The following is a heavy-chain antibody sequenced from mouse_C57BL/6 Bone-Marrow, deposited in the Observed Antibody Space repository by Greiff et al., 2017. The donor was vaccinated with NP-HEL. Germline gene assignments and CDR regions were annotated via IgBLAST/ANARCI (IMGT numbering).Heavy chain of an antibody. Sequence: VQLQQSGPELVKPGASVKIPCKASGYTFTDYNMDWVKQSHGKSLEWIGDINPNNGGTIYNQKFKGKATLTVDKSSSTAYMELRSLTSEDTAVYYCARPLLLHYAMDYWGQGTSVTVSS. CDR1: GYTFTDYN. J-gene: IGHJ4*01. V-gene: IGHV1-18*01. CDR2: INPNNGGT. D-gene: IGHD1-1*01. CDR3: ARPLLLHYAMDY.